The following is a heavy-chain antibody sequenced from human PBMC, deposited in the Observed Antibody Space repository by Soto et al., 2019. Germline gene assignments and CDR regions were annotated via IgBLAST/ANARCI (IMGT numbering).Heavy chain of an antibody. V-gene: IGHV4-4*02. CDR2: IYHNGRT. D-gene: IGHD2-21*02. J-gene: IGHJ4*02. Sequence: QVQLQESGPGLVKPSETLSVTCGVSGGSIISNSWWSWVRQPPGKGLEWIGEIYHNGRTDYNPSLKSRVTMSVDTSKNQIFLNLSSATAADTAVYYCARDCGGDCSYFDHWGQGTLVTVSS. CDR3: ARDCGGDCSYFDH. CDR1: GGSIISNSW.